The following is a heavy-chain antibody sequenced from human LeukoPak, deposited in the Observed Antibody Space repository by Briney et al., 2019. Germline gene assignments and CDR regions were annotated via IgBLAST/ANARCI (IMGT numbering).Heavy chain of an antibody. CDR1: GGSFSGYY. Sequence: SETLSLTCAVYGGSFSGYYWSWIRQPPGKGLEWIGEINHSGSTNYNPSLKSRVTISVDTSKNQFSLKLSSVTAADTAVYYCARRRGYSYGSLRYWGQGTLVTVSS. CDR2: INHSGST. J-gene: IGHJ4*02. CDR3: ARRRGYSYGSLRY. D-gene: IGHD5-18*01. V-gene: IGHV4-34*01.